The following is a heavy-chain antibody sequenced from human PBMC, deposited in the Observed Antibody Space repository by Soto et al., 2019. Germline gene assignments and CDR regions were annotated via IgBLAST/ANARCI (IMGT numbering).Heavy chain of an antibody. CDR2: INGDGSRT. D-gene: IGHD3-10*01. Sequence: EVQLVESGGGSVQTGGSLRISCAASGFTFGSYWMDWVRQARGKGLVWVSRINGDGSRTTYADSVKGRFTISRDNAQNTLYLQMNSLRVDDTAVYYCSRETLWFGESPKSGGQGTLVTVSS. CDR1: GFTFGSYW. J-gene: IGHJ4*02. V-gene: IGHV3-74*01. CDR3: SRETLWFGESPKS.